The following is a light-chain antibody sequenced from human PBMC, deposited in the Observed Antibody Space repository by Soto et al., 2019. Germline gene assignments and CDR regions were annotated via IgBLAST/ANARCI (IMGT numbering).Light chain of an antibody. CDR3: QWIGGAITWT. V-gene: IGKV3-20*01. J-gene: IGKJ1*01. CDR2: GAS. Sequence: EVVLTQSPGSLSLSPGEIATLSCRASQSVISSYLAWYQQKPGQAPRLLIYGASSSATGIPDRFSGSGSVTAFTRNSSRLEYEDCGVYYCQWIGGAITWTFRQGTKVEIK. CDR1: QSVISSY.